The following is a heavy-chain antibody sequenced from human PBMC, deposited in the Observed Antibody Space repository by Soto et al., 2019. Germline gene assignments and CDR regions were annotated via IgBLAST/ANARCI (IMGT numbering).Heavy chain of an antibody. CDR2: ISGSGGST. V-gene: IGHV3-23*01. CDR1: GFTFISYA. D-gene: IGHD3-22*01. CDR3: AKDHFLLNYYDSSGYLYFDY. J-gene: IGHJ4*02. Sequence: PGGSLSLSCAASGFTFISYAMSWVRQAPGKGLEWVSAISGSGGSTYYADSVKGRFTISRDNSKNTLYLQMNSLRAEDTAVYYCAKDHFLLNYYDSSGYLYFDYWGQGTLVTVSS.